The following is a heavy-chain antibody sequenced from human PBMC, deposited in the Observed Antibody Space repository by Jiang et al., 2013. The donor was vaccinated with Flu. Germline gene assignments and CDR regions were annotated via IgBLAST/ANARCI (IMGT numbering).Heavy chain of an antibody. J-gene: IGHJ4*02. CDR2: IYYSGST. Sequence: ELVKPSETLSLTCTVSGGSISSYYWSWIRQPPGKGLEWIGYIYYSGSTNYNPSLKSRVTISVDTSKNQFSLKLSSVTAADTAVYYCARSQGLFSASSLDYVPNHFDYWAREPWSPSPQ. D-gene: IGHD4-17*01. V-gene: IGHV4-59*01. CDR1: GGSISSYY. CDR3: ARSQGLFSASSLDYVPNHFDY.